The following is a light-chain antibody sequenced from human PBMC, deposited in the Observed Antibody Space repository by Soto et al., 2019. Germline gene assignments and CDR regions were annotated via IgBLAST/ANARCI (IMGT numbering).Light chain of an antibody. Sequence: EIVLTQSPGTLSLSPGERATLSCRASQSVSSSYLAWYQHKPGQAPRLLIYGASSGATGIPDRFSGSGSGTDFTLTISRLEPEDLAVYYCQQYGSSPHTFGQGTKLEIK. CDR3: QQYGSSPHT. J-gene: IGKJ2*01. V-gene: IGKV3-20*01. CDR1: QSVSSSY. CDR2: GAS.